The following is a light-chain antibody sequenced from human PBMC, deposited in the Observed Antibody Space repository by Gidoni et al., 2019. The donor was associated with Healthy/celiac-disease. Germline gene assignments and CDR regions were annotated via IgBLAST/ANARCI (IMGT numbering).Light chain of an antibody. CDR1: QGSSSA. Sequence: IQLTRAPSSLSASVGDRVTITCRASQGSSSALAWYQQKPGQAPKLLIYDASSLESGVPSRFSGSGSGTDFTITISSLQPEDFATYYCQQFNSYPLTFGGGTKVEIK. V-gene: IGKV1-13*02. CDR2: DAS. CDR3: QQFNSYPLT. J-gene: IGKJ4*01.